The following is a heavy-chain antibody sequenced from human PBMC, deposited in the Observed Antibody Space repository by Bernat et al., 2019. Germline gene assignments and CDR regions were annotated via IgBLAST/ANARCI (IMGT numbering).Heavy chain of an antibody. CDR2: ISSSGTYT. CDR3: ARDGSVGAYYYYGLDV. D-gene: IGHD3-10*01. Sequence: QVQLVESGGGLVKPGGSLRLSCAASGFTFSDYYMNWIRQAPGKGLEWVSYISSSGTYTSYADSVTGRFTISRDDAKNSLYLQMNSLTAEDTAVYYCARDGSVGAYYYYGLDVWGQGTTVAVSS. J-gene: IGHJ6*02. CDR1: GFTFSDYY. V-gene: IGHV3-11*05.